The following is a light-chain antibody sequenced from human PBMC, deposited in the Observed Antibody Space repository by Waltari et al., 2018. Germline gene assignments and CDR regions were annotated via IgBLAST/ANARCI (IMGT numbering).Light chain of an antibody. J-gene: IGKJ4*01. V-gene: IGKV1-9*01. CDR1: RGLGNS. Sequence: DIQLTQSPSFLSASVVDRVTITCRASRGLGNSLAWYQQKPGKAPKLLIYAASTLQTGVPSRFSGSGYGTEFTLAISSLQPEDFATYYCQQLIDYPLTFGGGTKVEIK. CDR3: QQLIDYPLT. CDR2: AAS.